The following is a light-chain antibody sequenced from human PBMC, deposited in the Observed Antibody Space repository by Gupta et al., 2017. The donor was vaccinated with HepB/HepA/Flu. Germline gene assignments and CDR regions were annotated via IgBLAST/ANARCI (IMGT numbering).Light chain of an antibody. V-gene: IGKV6-21*01. CDR3: QQTFTFPWT. CDR2: YTS. Sequence: EIVLTPSPDFQSVTPKEKVTITCRATQSIGTSLHWYQQKPRQSPKLLIKYTSQSFSGVPSRFSGSGSGTEFTLTINSLEAEDAATYFCQQTFTFPWTFGQGTKVEIK. CDR1: QSIGTS. J-gene: IGKJ1*01.